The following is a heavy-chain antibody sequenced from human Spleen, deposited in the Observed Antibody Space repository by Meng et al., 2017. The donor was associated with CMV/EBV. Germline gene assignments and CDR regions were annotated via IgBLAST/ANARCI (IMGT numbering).Heavy chain of an antibody. CDR3: ARHKASAVPADY. CDR2: IYPGDSDT. D-gene: IGHD3-10*01. V-gene: IGHV5-51*01. CDR1: GYSFTSYW. J-gene: IGHJ4*02. Sequence: KVSCKASGYSFTSYWIGWVRQMPGKGLEWMGIIYPGDSDTRYSPSFQGQVTISADKSISTAYLQWSSLNASDTAIYYCARHKASAVPADYWGQGTLVTVSS.